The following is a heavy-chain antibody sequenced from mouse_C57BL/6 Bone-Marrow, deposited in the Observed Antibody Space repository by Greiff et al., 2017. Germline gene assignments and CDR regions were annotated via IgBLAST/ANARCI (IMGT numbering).Heavy chain of an antibody. CDR3: AREGFYYYGSSSYAMDY. CDR1: GYTFTSYW. J-gene: IGHJ4*01. D-gene: IGHD1-1*01. V-gene: IGHV1-69*01. CDR2: IDPSDSYT. Sequence: QVHVKQPGAELVMPGASVKLSCKASGYTFTSYWMHWVKQRPGQGLEWIGEIDPSDSYTNYNQKFKGKSTLTVDKSSSTAYMQLSSLTSEDSAVYYCAREGFYYYGSSSYAMDYWGQGTSVTVSS.